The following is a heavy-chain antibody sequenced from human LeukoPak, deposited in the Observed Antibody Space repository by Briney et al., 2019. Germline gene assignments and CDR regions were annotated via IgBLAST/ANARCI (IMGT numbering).Heavy chain of an antibody. J-gene: IGHJ6*02. CDR1: GGSFSVYY. CDR2: INHSGST. CDR3: ARVRCSSTSCYFGYYGMDV. Sequence: SETLSLTCAVYGGSFSVYYWSWIRQPPGKGLEWIGEINHSGSTNYNPSLKSRVTISVDTSKNQFSLKLSSVTAADTAVYYCARVRCSSTSCYFGYYGMDVWGQGTTVTVSS. D-gene: IGHD2-2*01. V-gene: IGHV4-34*01.